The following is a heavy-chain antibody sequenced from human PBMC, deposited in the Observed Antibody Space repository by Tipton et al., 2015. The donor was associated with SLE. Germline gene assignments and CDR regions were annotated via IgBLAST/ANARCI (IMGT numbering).Heavy chain of an antibody. J-gene: IGHJ4*02. V-gene: IGHV4-61*02. Sequence: TLSLTCTVSGGSISSGSYYWSWIRQPAGKGLEWIGRIYTSGSTNYNPSLKSRVTISVDTSKNQFSLKLSSVTAADTALYYCARVDAGGISGAFDLWGQGTLVSVSS. CDR1: GGSISSGSYY. CDR3: ARVDAGGISGAFDL. CDR2: IYTSGST. D-gene: IGHD1-26*01.